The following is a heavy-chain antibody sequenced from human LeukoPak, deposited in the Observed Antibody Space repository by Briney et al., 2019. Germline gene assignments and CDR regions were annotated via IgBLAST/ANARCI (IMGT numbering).Heavy chain of an antibody. Sequence: PSQTLSLTCTVSGGSINSGSYYWSWIRQPAGKGLEWIGRIYTSGSTNYNPSLKSRVTISVDTSKNQFSLKLSSVTAADTAVYYCVRRFGALDAFDIWGQGTMVTVSS. CDR3: VRRFGALDAFDI. D-gene: IGHD3-10*01. CDR2: IYTSGST. CDR1: GGSINSGSYY. J-gene: IGHJ3*02. V-gene: IGHV4-61*02.